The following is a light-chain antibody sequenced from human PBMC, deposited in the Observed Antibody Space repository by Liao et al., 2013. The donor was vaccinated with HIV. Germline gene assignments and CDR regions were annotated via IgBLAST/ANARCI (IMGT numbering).Light chain of an antibody. CDR2: QDS. Sequence: SYELTQPPSVSVSPGQTANITCSGDKLEDKYACWYQQKPGQSPVLVIYQDSKRPSGIPERFSGSNSGNTATLTISGTQAMDEADYYCQAWDSSTAVFGGGTKLTVL. CDR3: QAWDSSTAV. V-gene: IGLV3-1*01. CDR1: KLEDKY. J-gene: IGLJ3*02.